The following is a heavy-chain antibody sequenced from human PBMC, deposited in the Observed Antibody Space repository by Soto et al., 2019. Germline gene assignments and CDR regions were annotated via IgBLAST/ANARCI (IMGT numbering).Heavy chain of an antibody. Sequence: SETLSLTCTCSGRSISSYYWSWIRQPPGKGLEWIGYIYYSGSTNYNPSLKSRVTISVDTSKNQFSLKLSSVTAADTAVYYCARVQFLEWLPDYYYYMDVWGKGTTVTVSS. J-gene: IGHJ6*03. CDR1: GRSISSYY. CDR2: IYYSGST. D-gene: IGHD3-3*01. V-gene: IGHV4-59*01. CDR3: ARVQFLEWLPDYYYYMDV.